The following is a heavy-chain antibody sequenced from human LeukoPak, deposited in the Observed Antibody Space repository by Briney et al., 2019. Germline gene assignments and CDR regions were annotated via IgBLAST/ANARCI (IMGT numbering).Heavy chain of an antibody. CDR3: ARIVVVPAARIYYGMDV. D-gene: IGHD2-2*01. Sequence: ASVKVSCKASGYTFTSYGITWVRQALGQGVEWMGWISAYNGNTNYAQKFQGRVTITTDTSTSTAYMELRSLRSDDTAVYYCARIVVVPAARIYYGMDVWGQATTVTVSS. J-gene: IGHJ6*02. V-gene: IGHV1-18*01. CDR1: GYTFTSYG. CDR2: ISAYNGNT.